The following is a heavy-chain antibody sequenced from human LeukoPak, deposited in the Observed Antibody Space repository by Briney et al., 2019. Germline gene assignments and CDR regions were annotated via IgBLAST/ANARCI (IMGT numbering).Heavy chain of an antibody. V-gene: IGHV1-24*01. J-gene: IGHJ4*02. CDR3: AASGARTHPSITIFGVGRGTYFDY. Sequence: ASVKVSCKVSGYTLTELSMHWVRQAPGKGLEWMGGFDPEDGETIYAQKFQGRVTVTEDTSTDTAYMELSSLRSEDTAVYYCAASGARTHPSITIFGVGRGTYFDYWGQGTLVTVSS. D-gene: IGHD3-3*01. CDR2: FDPEDGET. CDR1: GYTLTELS.